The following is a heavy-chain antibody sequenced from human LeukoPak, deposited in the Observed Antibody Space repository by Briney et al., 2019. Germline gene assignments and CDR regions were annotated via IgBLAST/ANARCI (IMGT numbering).Heavy chain of an antibody. CDR3: ARDNIWFGELSPLFDY. CDR1: EFTFSTYG. D-gene: IGHD3-10*01. J-gene: IGHJ4*02. CDR2: ISYDGSYK. V-gene: IGHV3-30*03. Sequence: PGGSLRLSCAASEFTFSTYGMHWVRQAPGKGLEWVAVISYDGSYKFYADSVKGRFTISRENTKNSLYLQMNSLRAEDTALYYCARDNIWFGELSPLFDYWGQGTLVTVSS.